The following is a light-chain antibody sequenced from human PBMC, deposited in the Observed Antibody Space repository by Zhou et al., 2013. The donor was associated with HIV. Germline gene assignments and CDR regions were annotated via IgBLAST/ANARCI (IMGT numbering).Light chain of an antibody. CDR1: QSVSSN. CDR3: QQYNRWPLT. Sequence: EIVLTQSPATLSLSPGERATLSCRASQSVSSNLAWYQQKPGQSPRLLIHGASTRATGIPARFSGSGSGTELTLTISSLQSEDFAVYYCQQYNRWPLTFGGGTRVEIK. V-gene: IGKV3-15*01. J-gene: IGKJ4*01. CDR2: GAS.